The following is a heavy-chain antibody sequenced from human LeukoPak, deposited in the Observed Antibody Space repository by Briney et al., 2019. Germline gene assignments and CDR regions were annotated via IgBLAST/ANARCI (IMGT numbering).Heavy chain of an antibody. Sequence: GGSLRLSCAASGFTFSSYWMHWVRQAPGKGLVWVSRINSDGSSKSYADSVKGRFTISRENAKNSLFLQMNSLTAGDTAVYYCVREGYSSAWYNWFFDLWGRGTLVTVSS. D-gene: IGHD6-19*01. CDR1: GFTFSSYW. CDR3: VREGYSSAWYNWFFDL. J-gene: IGHJ2*01. CDR2: INSDGSSK. V-gene: IGHV3-74*01.